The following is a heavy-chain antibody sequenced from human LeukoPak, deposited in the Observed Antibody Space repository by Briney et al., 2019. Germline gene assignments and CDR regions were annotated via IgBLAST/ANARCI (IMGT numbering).Heavy chain of an antibody. D-gene: IGHD4-23*01. Sequence: GSLRLSCAASGFTFSSYAMHWVRQAPGKGLEWVAVISYDGSNKYYADSVKGRFTISRDNSKNTLYLQMNSLRAEDTAVYYCARKTPMDVWGKGTTVTVSS. CDR1: GFTFSSYA. CDR2: ISYDGSNK. J-gene: IGHJ6*03. V-gene: IGHV3-30*01. CDR3: ARKTPMDV.